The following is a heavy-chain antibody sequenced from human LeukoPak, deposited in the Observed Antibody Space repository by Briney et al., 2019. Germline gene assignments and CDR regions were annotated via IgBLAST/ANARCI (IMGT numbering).Heavy chain of an antibody. V-gene: IGHV3-9*01. CDR2: ISWNSGSI. CDR1: GFTLDDYA. J-gene: IGHJ4*02. CDR3: SRGSYDLWSGFSY. Sequence: SLRLSCAASGFTLDDYAMHWVRQAPGKGLEWVSGISWNSGSIGYADSVKGRFTISRDIGKKSVYLRMTALRADDTAVYYCSRGSYDLWSGFSYWGQGTLVTVSS. D-gene: IGHD3-3*01.